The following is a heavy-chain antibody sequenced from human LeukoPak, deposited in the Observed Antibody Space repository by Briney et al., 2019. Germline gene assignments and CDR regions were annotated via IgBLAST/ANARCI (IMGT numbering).Heavy chain of an antibody. CDR3: AKERIIAAVGTVGFDP. CDR2: ISGSGGST. V-gene: IGHV3-23*01. J-gene: IGHJ5*02. CDR1: GFTFSNYP. Sequence: GGSLRLSCAASGFTFSNYPMSWVRQAPEKGLEWVSAISGSGGSTYYADSVKGRFTVSRDNSKNTVYLQMSSLRADDTAVYYCAKERIIAAVGTVGFDPWGQGTLVTVSS. D-gene: IGHD6-13*01.